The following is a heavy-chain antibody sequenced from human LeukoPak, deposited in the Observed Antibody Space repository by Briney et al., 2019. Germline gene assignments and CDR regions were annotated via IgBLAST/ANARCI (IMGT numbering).Heavy chain of an antibody. Sequence: SQTLSLTCTVSGGSISSGGYYWSWIRQHPGKGLEWIGYIYYSGSTYYYPSLKSRVTISVDTSKNQFSLKLSSVTAADTAVYYCARDRDYDYIWGTYRVFGYWGQGTLVTVSS. CDR1: GGSISSGGYY. CDR2: IYYSGST. V-gene: IGHV4-31*03. D-gene: IGHD3-16*02. CDR3: ARDRDYDYIWGTYRVFGY. J-gene: IGHJ4*02.